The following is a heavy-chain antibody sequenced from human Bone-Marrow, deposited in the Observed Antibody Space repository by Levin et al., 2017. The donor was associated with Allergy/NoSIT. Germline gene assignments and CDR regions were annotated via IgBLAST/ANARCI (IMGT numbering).Heavy chain of an antibody. V-gene: IGHV3-23*01. CDR1: GFTFGSYA. J-gene: IGHJ5*02. CDR3: GKDAIRGYSYTDT. D-gene: IGHD5-12*01. Sequence: LSLTCATSGFTFGSYALSWVRQAPGKGLEWVSAMSGGGDSTFYADSVKGRFIISRDFSKNILYLQMNSLRVEDSGVYYCGKDAIRGYSYTDTWGQGTLVLVSS. CDR2: MSGGGDST.